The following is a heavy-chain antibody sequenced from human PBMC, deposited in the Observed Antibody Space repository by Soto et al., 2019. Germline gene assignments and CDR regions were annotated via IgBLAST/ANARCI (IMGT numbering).Heavy chain of an antibody. CDR2: TRNRANGYTT. D-gene: IGHD3-10*01. J-gene: IGHJ4*02. CDR1: GFTFSDHY. Sequence: EVQLVESGGGLVQPGGSLRLSRAASGFTFSDHYMDWVRQAPAKGLEWVGRTRNRANGYTTEYAASVKGRFTISRDDSKNSLYLQMNSLETEDTAVYYCARAFYASGSYSLDYWGQGALVTVSS. V-gene: IGHV3-72*01. CDR3: ARAFYASGSYSLDY.